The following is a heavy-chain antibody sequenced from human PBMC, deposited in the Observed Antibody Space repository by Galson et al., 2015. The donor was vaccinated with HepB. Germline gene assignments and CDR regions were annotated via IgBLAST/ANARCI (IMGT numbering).Heavy chain of an antibody. CDR1: GGTFSSYA. J-gene: IGHJ6*04. D-gene: IGHD2-2*01. CDR3: ARIDIVVVPAAIGHLDV. CDR2: IIPIFGTA. V-gene: IGHV1-69*13. Sequence: SVKVSCKASGGTFSSYAISWVRQAPGQGLEWMGGIIPIFGTANYAQKFQGRVTIIADESTSTAYMELSSLGSDDTAVYYCARIDIVVVPAAIGHLDVWGKGTTVTVSS.